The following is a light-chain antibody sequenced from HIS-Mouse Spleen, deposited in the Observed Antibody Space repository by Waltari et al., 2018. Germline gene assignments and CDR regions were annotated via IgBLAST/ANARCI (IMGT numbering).Light chain of an antibody. J-gene: IGKJ4*01. CDR1: QGISSA. CDR3: QQFNSYPALT. CDR2: DAS. Sequence: AIQFTQSPSSLSASVGDRVTITCRASQGISSALAWYQQKPGKAPKLLIYDASSLESGAPSRFSGSGSGTDFTLTISSLQPEDFATYYCQQFNSYPALTFGGGTKVEIK. V-gene: IGKV1-13*02.